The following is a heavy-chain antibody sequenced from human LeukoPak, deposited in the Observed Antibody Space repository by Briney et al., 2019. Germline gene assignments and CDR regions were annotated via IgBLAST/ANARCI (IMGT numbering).Heavy chain of an antibody. D-gene: IGHD2-2*01. CDR3: ARPQLALPDY. V-gene: IGHV3-30-3*01. J-gene: IGHJ4*02. CDR1: GFTFSSYA. CDR2: ISYDGSNK. Sequence: GGSLRLSCAASGFTFSSYAMHWVRQAPGKGLEWVAVISYDGSNKYYADSVKGRSTISRDNSKNTLYLQMNSLRAEDTAVYYCARPQLALPDYWGQGTLVTVSS.